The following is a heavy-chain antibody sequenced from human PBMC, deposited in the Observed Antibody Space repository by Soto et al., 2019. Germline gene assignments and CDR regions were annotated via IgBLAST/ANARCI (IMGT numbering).Heavy chain of an antibody. CDR1: GYSFTSYW. D-gene: IGHD6-6*01. CDR3: ARGLAARGYYYGMDV. V-gene: IGHV5-51*01. CDR2: IYPGDSDT. Sequence: GESLKISCKGSGYSFTSYWIGWVRQMPGKGLEWMGIIYPGDSDTRYSPSFQGQVTISADKSISTAYLQWSSLKASDTAMYYCARGLAARGYYYGMDVWGQGTTVTVSS. J-gene: IGHJ6*02.